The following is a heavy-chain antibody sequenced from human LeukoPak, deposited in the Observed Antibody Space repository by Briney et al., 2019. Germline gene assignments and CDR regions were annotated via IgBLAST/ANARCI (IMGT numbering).Heavy chain of an antibody. Sequence: PGGSLRLSCGASGFTFSSYGMHWVRQAPGKGLEWVANIKQDGSEKYYVDSVKGRFTISRDNAKNSLYLQMNSLRAEDTAVYYCARKYGSGSYVHYWGQGTLVTVSS. CDR3: ARKYGSGSYVHY. CDR2: IKQDGSEK. D-gene: IGHD3-10*01. CDR1: GFTFSSYG. J-gene: IGHJ4*02. V-gene: IGHV3-7*01.